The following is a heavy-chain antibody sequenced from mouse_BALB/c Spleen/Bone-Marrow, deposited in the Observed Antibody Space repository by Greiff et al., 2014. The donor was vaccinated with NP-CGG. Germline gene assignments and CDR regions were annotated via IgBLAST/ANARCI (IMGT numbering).Heavy chain of an antibody. J-gene: IGHJ4*01. CDR1: GFSLTNYA. CDR2: IWGDGST. Sequence: QVQLQQPGPGLVAPSQSLSITCTVSGFSLTNYAASWVRQPPGKGLEWLGVIWGDGSTNYHSALISRLSISKDNSKSQVFLKLNSVQADDTATYFCVKLPNWDYAMDYWGQGTSATVSS. D-gene: IGHD4-1*01. V-gene: IGHV2-3*01. CDR3: VKLPNWDYAMDY.